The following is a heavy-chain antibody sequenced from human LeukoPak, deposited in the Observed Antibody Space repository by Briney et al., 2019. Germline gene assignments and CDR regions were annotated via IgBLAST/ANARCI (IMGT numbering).Heavy chain of an antibody. CDR1: GFTFSSYW. J-gene: IGHJ4*02. CDR2: IKQDGSEK. V-gene: IGHV3-7*03. Sequence: PGGSLRLSCAASGFTFSSYWMSWVRQAPGKGLEWVANIKQDGSEKYYVDSVKGRFTISRDNAKNSLYLQMNSLRAEDTAVCYCARDGASWFGEPPPYYWGQGTLVTVSS. D-gene: IGHD3-10*01. CDR3: ARDGASWFGEPPPYY.